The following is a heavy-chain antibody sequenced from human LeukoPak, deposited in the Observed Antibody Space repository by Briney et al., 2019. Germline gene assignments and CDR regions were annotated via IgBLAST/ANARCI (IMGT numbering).Heavy chain of an antibody. CDR3: AKASTINSYDDFDY. V-gene: IGHV3-23*01. D-gene: IGHD5-18*01. J-gene: IGHJ4*02. CDR1: GFTFSSYA. CDR2: ISGSGGST. Sequence: GGSPRLSCAASGFTFSSYAMSWVRQAPGKGLERVSAISGSGGSTYYADSVKGRFTISRDNSKNTLYLQMNSLRAEDTAVYYCAKASTINSYDDFDYWGQGTLVTVSS.